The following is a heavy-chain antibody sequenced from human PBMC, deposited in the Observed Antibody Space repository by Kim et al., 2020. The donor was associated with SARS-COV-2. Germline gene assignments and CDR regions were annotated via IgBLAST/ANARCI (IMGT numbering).Heavy chain of an antibody. V-gene: IGHV4-31*03. CDR2: IYYSGST. J-gene: IGHJ3*02. CDR1: GGSISSGGYY. CDR3: ARSPLTIFGVVTAFDI. Sequence: SETLSLTCTVSGGSISSGGYYWSWIRQHPGKGLEWIGYIYYSGSTYYNPSLKSRVTISVDTSKNQFSLKLSSVTAADTAVYYCARSPLTIFGVVTAFDIWGQGTIVTVSS. D-gene: IGHD3-3*01.